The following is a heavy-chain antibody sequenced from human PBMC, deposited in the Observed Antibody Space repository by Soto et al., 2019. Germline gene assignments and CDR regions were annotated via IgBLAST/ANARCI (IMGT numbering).Heavy chain of an antibody. V-gene: IGHV1-69*02. CDR2: IIPILGIA. J-gene: IGHJ6*02. D-gene: IGHD2-21*02. CDR1: GGTFSSYT. CDR3: ASGGCGGDCYSHYYYGMDV. Sequence: ASVKVSCKASGGTFSSYTISWVRQAPGQGLEWMGRIIPILGIANYAQKFQGRVTITADKSTSTAYMELSSLRSEDTAVYYCASGGCGGDCYSHYYYGMDVWGQGTTVTVS.